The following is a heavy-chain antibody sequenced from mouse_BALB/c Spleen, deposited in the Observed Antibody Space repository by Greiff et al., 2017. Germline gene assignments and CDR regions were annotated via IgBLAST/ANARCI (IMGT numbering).Heavy chain of an antibody. CDR3: ARGEGYYYGSSCDY. V-gene: IGHV5-6-5*01. J-gene: IGHJ2*01. CDR2: ISSGGST. Sequence: EVKVVESGGGLVKPGGSLKLSCAASGFTFSSYAMSWVRQTPEKRLEWVASISSGGSTYYPDSVKGRFTISRDNARNILYLQMSSLRSEDTAMYYCARGEGYYYGSSCDYWGQGTTLTVSS. D-gene: IGHD1-1*01. CDR1: GFTFSSYA.